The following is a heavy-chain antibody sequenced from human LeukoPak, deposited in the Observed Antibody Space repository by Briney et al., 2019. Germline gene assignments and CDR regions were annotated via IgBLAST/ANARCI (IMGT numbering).Heavy chain of an antibody. CDR2: ISGSGGST. CDR1: GFTFSSYA. V-gene: IGHV3-23*01. CDR3: AKDQDRTMITFGGVIVTDAFDI. J-gene: IGHJ3*02. Sequence: GGSLRLSCAASGFTFSSYAMSWVRHAPGKGLEWVSAISGSGGSTYYADSVKGRFTISRDNSKNTLYLQMNSLRAEDTAVYYCAKDQDRTMITFGGVIVTDAFDIWGQGTMVTVSS. D-gene: IGHD3-16*02.